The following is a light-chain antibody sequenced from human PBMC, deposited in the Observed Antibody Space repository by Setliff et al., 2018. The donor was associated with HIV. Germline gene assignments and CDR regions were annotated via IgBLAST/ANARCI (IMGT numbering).Light chain of an antibody. Sequence: QSALAQPASVSGSPGQSITISCTGSNSDVGGYDYVSWYQQYPGKAPKLLIYEVAYRPSGVSNRFSGSKSGNTASLTISGLRTEDEAEYYCCSYASSGSLVFGTGTKVTVL. J-gene: IGLJ1*01. CDR2: EVA. V-gene: IGLV2-14*03. CDR1: NSDVGGYDY. CDR3: CSYASSGSLV.